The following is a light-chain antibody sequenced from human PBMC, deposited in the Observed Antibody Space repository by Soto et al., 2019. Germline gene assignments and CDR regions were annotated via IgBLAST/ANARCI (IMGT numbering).Light chain of an antibody. CDR1: QSVYSN. Sequence: IVRTHAPSTLSVSPLERASLSFMSSQSVYSNLAWYQQKPGQAPRLLIFGASTRATGIPARFSGSGFGTDFTLTISSLEPEDAAVYYCQQRSNWPPITFGQGTRLEIK. CDR2: GAS. CDR3: QQRSNWPPIT. V-gene: IGKV3-11*01. J-gene: IGKJ5*01.